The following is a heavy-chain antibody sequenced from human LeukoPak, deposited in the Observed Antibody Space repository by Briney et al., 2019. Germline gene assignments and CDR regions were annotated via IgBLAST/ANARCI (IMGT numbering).Heavy chain of an antibody. CDR2: ISGSGGTI. J-gene: IGHJ4*02. Sequence: GGSLRLSCGASGFRFSSSAMTWVRQAPGKGLEWVSGISGSGGTIYYADSVKGRFTISRDNSKNTLYLQMNSLRAEDTAVYYCAKGSGSYGQDLYYWSQGTLVTVSS. CDR3: AKGSGSYGQDLYY. CDR1: GFRFSSSA. V-gene: IGHV3-23*01. D-gene: IGHD3-3*01.